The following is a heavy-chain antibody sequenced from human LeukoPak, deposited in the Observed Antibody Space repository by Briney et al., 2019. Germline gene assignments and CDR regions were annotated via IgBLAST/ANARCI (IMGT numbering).Heavy chain of an antibody. V-gene: IGHV3-21*01. CDR2: ISSSSSYI. CDR1: GFTFSSYS. J-gene: IGHJ5*02. Sequence: PGGSLRLSCAASGFTFSSYSMNWVRQAPGKGPEWVSSISSSSSYIYYADSVKGRFTISRDNAKNSLYLQMNSLRAEDTAVYYCARDRGEYQLLTWFDPWGQGTLVTVSS. D-gene: IGHD2-2*01. CDR3: ARDRGEYQLLTWFDP.